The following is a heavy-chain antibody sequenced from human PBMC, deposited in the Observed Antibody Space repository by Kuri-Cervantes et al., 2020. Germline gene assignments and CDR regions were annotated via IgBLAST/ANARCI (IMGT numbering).Heavy chain of an antibody. Sequence: GGSLRLSCAASGFTFSSYAMSWVRQAPGKGLEWVSAISGSGGSTYYADPVKGRFTISRDNSKNTLYLQMNSLRTEDTALYYCAKDIAYDFWSGYRAGGFDIWGQGSMVTVSS. CDR1: GFTFSSYA. CDR2: ISGSGGST. CDR3: AKDIAYDFWSGYRAGGFDI. V-gene: IGHV3-23*01. J-gene: IGHJ3*02. D-gene: IGHD3-3*01.